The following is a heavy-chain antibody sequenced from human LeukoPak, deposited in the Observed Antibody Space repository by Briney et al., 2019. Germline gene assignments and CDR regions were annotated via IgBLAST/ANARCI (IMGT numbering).Heavy chain of an antibody. Sequence: GGSLRLSCAASGFTFSSYSMNWVRQAPGKGLEWVSSISTSSIYIYYADSLKGRFTVSRDNAKNSLYLQMNSLRAEDTAVYYCARVRLQPRTLLDDAFDIWGQGTMVTVSS. CDR1: GFTFSSYS. J-gene: IGHJ3*02. CDR2: ISTSSIYI. D-gene: IGHD1-14*01. V-gene: IGHV3-21*01. CDR3: ARVRLQPRTLLDDAFDI.